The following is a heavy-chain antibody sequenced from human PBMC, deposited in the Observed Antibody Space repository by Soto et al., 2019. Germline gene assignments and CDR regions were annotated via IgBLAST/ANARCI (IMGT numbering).Heavy chain of an antibody. J-gene: IGHJ4*02. Sequence: GESLKISCKGVGYRLDAAWIGWVRQMPGKGLEWMGIIKPGGSDLRYSPSFRGQVTISADAAVNTAYLQWDSLKASDTAVYYCITTYSGTPARPYLDLWGQGTPVTVSS. CDR2: IKPGGSDL. V-gene: IGHV5-51*01. CDR1: GYRLDAAW. CDR3: ITTYSGTPARPYLDL. D-gene: IGHD1-26*01.